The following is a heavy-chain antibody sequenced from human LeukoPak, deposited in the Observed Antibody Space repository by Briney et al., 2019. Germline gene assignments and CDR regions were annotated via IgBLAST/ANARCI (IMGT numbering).Heavy chain of an antibody. CDR2: INHSGST. J-gene: IGHJ6*03. D-gene: IGHD2-8*01. V-gene: IGHV4-34*01. CDR3: ARGLYQRGFYYYYYMDV. Sequence: SETLSLTCAVYGGSFSGYYWSWIRQPPGKGLEWIGEINHSGSTNYNPSLKSRVTISVDTSKNQFFLKLSSVTAANTAVYYCARGLYQRGFYYYYYMDVWGKGTTVTVSS. CDR1: GGSFSGYY.